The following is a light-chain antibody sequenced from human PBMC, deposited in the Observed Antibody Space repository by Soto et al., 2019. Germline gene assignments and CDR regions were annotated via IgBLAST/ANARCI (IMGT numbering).Light chain of an antibody. J-gene: IGLJ2*01. CDR3: GARDSSLNAVV. CDR2: DEN. CDR1: SSNVGDNH. Sequence: QSVLTQPPSVSAAPGQKVSISCSGSSSNVGDNHVSWYQQFPGTAPKLLIYDENKRPSGIPDRFSGSKSGTSAILGITGLQTVDEADYYCGARDSSLNAVVFGGGTKLTVL. V-gene: IGLV1-51*01.